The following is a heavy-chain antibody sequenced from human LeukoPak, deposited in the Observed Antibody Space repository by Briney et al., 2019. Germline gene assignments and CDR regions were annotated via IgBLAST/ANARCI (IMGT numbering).Heavy chain of an antibody. D-gene: IGHD3-10*01. Sequence: QTGGSLRLSCAASGFTFSSYAMSWVRQAPGKGLEWVSAISGSGGSTYYPDSVKGRFTISRDNAKNSLYLQMNSLRAEDTAVYYCAGGWFGELLSPIDPWGQGTLVTVSS. V-gene: IGHV3-23*01. CDR3: AGGWFGELLSPIDP. CDR1: GFTFSSYA. CDR2: ISGSGGST. J-gene: IGHJ5*02.